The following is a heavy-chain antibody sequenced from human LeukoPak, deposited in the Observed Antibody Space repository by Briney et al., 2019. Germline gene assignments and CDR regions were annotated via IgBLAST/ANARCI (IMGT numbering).Heavy chain of an antibody. CDR2: IYTSGST. Sequence: SETLSLTCTVSGGSISSYYWSWIRQPAGKGLEWIGRIYTSGSTNYNPSLKSRVTISVDTSKNQFSLKLSSVTAADTAVYYCARHPDISREVTTVTTADYWGQGTLVTVSS. J-gene: IGHJ4*02. CDR3: ARHPDISREVTTVTTADY. V-gene: IGHV4-4*07. D-gene: IGHD4-11*01. CDR1: GGSISSYY.